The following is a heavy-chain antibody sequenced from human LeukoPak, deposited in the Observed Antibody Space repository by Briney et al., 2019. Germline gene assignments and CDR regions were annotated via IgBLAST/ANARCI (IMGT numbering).Heavy chain of an antibody. CDR1: GYTFSSYG. CDR3: ARDHSYGGKELAY. D-gene: IGHD4-23*01. V-gene: IGHV1-18*01. CDR2: ISAYNGNT. Sequence: GASVKVSCKASGYTFSSYGMSWVRQAPGQSLKWMGWISAYNGNTNYAQKFQDRVTMTTDTSTSTAYMELRSLRSDDTAVYYCARDHSYGGKELAYWGQGTLVTVSS. J-gene: IGHJ4*02.